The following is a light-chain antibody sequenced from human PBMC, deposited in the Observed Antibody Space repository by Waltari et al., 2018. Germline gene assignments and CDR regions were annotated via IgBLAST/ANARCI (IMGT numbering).Light chain of an antibody. V-gene: IGKV1-39*01. CDR2: RSS. Sequence: IQMTQSPSSLSASVGDRISISCRPSRNISSFLNWYQQKGGVAPNLLIYRSSTLQTGVPSRFSGSGSGTHFTLTISGLQLEDFATYLCQQSYSTPPTFGQGTKV. CDR3: QQSYSTPPT. CDR1: RNISSF. J-gene: IGKJ1*01.